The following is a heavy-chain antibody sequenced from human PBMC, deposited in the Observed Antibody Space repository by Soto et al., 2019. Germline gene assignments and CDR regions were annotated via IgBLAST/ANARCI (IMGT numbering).Heavy chain of an antibody. Sequence: QVQLVQSGAAVKKPGSSVKVSCKASGGTFSSYAISWVRQAPGQGLEWMGGIIPIFGTANYAQKFQGRVTIAADESTSTAYMELSSLISEDTAVYYCARNNYGDYGYYYYGMDVWGQGTTATVSS. CDR3: ARNNYGDYGYYYYGMDV. CDR2: IIPIFGTA. CDR1: GGTFSSYA. D-gene: IGHD4-17*01. V-gene: IGHV1-69*12. J-gene: IGHJ6*02.